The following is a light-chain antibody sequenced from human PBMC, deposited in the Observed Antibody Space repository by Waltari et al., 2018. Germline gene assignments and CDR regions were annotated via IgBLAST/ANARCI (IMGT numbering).Light chain of an antibody. CDR2: KAS. CDR3: QHYDSYSAT. Sequence: DIQMTQSPSTLSASVGDRVTITCRASQSISSWLAWYQQKSGKAPKLLIYKASNLESGVPSRFSGGGSGTEFTLTINSLQPDDFATYYCQHYDSYSATFGRGTKVEIK. CDR1: QSISSW. J-gene: IGKJ4*02. V-gene: IGKV1-5*03.